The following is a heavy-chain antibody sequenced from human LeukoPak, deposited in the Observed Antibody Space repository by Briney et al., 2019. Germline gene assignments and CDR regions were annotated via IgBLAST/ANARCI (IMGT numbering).Heavy chain of an antibody. CDR1: GYTFTGYY. Sequence: ASVKVSCKASGYTFTGYYMHWMRQAPGQGLEWMGWINPNSGGTNYAQKFQGRVTMTRDTSISTAYMELSRLRSDDTAVYYCARDKGYDSSGYMLVSYYFDYWGQGTLVTVSS. D-gene: IGHD3-22*01. V-gene: IGHV1-2*02. J-gene: IGHJ4*02. CDR3: ARDKGYDSSGYMLVSYYFDY. CDR2: INPNSGGT.